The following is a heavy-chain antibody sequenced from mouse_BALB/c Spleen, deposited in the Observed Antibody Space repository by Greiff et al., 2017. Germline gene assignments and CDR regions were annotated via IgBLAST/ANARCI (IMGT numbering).Heavy chain of an antibody. V-gene: IGHV1S34*01. CDR2: ISCYNGAT. D-gene: IGHD2-1*01. Sequence: LVKTWASVKISCKASGYSFTGYYMHWVKQSHGKSLEWIGYISCYNGATSYNQKFKGKATFTVDTSSSTAYMQFNSLTSEDSAVYYCARGDYGNYVEAMDYWGQGTSVTVSS. CDR1: GYSFTGYY. CDR3: ARGDYGNYVEAMDY. J-gene: IGHJ4*01.